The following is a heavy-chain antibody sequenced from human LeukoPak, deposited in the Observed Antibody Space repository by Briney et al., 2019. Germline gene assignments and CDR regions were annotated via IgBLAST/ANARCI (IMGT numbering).Heavy chain of an antibody. D-gene: IGHD5-18*01. V-gene: IGHV4-30-2*01. CDR2: IYHSGST. J-gene: IGHJ4*02. CDR3: ARLSSYGRYYYFDS. Sequence: SQTLSLTCTVSGGSISSGGYYWSWIRQPPGKGLEWIGYIYHSGSTYYNPSLKSRVTISVDTSKNQFSLKLSSVTAADTAVYYCARLSSYGRYYYFDSWGQGTLVTVSS. CDR1: GGSISSGGYY.